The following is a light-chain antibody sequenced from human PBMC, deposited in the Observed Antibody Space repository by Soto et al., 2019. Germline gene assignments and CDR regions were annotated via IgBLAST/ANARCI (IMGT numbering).Light chain of an antibody. V-gene: IGKV3-15*01. CDR3: QQYNNWPLFT. CDR2: GAS. Sequence: EIVMTQSPATLSVSPGDRATLSCRASQSFSSNLAWYQQKPGQAPRLLIYGASTRATGIPARFSGSGSGTEFTLTISSLQSEDFAVYYCQQYNNWPLFTFGPGTKVDIK. J-gene: IGKJ3*01. CDR1: QSFSSN.